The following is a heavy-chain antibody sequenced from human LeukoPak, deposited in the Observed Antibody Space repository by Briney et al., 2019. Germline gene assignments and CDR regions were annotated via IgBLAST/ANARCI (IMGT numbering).Heavy chain of an antibody. V-gene: IGHV5-51*01. J-gene: IGHJ4*02. D-gene: IGHD2-21*02. CDR3: ARRDYCGGDCSQAPLDY. CDR1: GYSFTNYW. Sequence: RGESLKISCKSSGYSFTNYWIGWVRQMPGKGLEWMGIIYPGDPDTRYSPSFQGQVTISADKSISTAYLQWSSLKASDTAMYYCARRDYCGGDCSQAPLDYWGQGTLVTVSS. CDR2: IYPGDPDT.